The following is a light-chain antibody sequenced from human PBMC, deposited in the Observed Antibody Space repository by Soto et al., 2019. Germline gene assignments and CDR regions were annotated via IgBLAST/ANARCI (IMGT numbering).Light chain of an antibody. V-gene: IGLV2-14*01. CDR2: EVS. J-gene: IGLJ1*01. CDR1: SSDVVGYNY. Sequence: QSVLTQPDSVSGSPGQSITISCTGTSSDVVGYNYVSCYQQHPVQAPKLMIYEVSNWPSGVSNRFSGSKSGNTASLTISGLQAENDADYYCSSYTSSSTLVFGTGTKVTVL. CDR3: SSYTSSSTLV.